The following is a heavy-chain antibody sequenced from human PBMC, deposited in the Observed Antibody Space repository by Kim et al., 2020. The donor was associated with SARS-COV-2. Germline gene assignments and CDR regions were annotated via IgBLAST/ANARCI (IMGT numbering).Heavy chain of an antibody. CDR1: GFTFSSYS. J-gene: IGHJ3*02. CDR2: ISSSSSYI. V-gene: IGHV3-21*01. Sequence: GGSLRLSCAASGFTFSSYSMNWVRQAPGKGLEWVSSISSSSSYIYYADSVKGRFTISRDNAKNSLYLQMNSLRAEDTAVDYCARVRGETGFTASYYYDSSTYYPDAFDIWGQGTMVTVSS. CDR3: ARVRGETGFTASYYYDSSTYYPDAFDI. D-gene: IGHD3-22*01.